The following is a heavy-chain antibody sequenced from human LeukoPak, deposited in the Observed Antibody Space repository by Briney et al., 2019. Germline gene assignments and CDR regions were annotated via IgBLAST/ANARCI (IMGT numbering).Heavy chain of an antibody. CDR1: GGSFSGYY. CDR3: AKTPGGAAGNRVFDH. V-gene: IGHV3-23*01. J-gene: IGHJ4*02. D-gene: IGHD6-13*01. Sequence: ETLSLTCAVYGGSFSGYYWSWVRQPPGKGLEWVSAISASGDGIYYTDSVKGRFTMSRDNSKDTLYLQMNSLRADDTAVYYCAKTPGGAAGNRVFDHWGQGALVTVSS. CDR2: ISASGDGI.